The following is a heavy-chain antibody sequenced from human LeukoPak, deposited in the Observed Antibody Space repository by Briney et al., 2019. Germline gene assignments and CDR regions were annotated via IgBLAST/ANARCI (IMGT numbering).Heavy chain of an antibody. CDR1: GGSFSGYY. J-gene: IGHJ6*02. CDR2: IYYSGST. D-gene: IGHD1-14*01. V-gene: IGHV4-59*08. CDR3: ARHRIHYYYGMDV. Sequence: SETLSLTCAVYGGSFSGYYWSWIRQPPGKGLEWIGYIYYSGSTNYNPSLKSRVTISVDTSKNQFSLKLSSVTAAVTAVYYCARHRIHYYYGMDVWGQGTTVTVSS.